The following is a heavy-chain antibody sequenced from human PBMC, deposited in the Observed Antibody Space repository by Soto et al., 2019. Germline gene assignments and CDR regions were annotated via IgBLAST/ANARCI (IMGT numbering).Heavy chain of an antibody. V-gene: IGHV1-69*01. D-gene: IGHD2-15*01. J-gene: IGHJ6*02. CDR3: ARDQYGGNHDGGRGVGV. CDR2: IIPIFGTA. Sequence: QGQLVQSGAEVKKPGSSVKVSCKTSGGTFSSYAISWVRQAPGQGLEWMGGIIPIFGTANYAQKFQGRVTITADESTSTVYMELSSLRSEDTAVYYCARDQYGGNHDGGRGVGVWGQGTTVTVSS. CDR1: GGTFSSYA.